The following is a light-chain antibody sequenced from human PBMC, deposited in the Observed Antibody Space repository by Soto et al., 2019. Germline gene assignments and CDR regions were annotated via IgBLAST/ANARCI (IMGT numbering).Light chain of an antibody. CDR1: QSLDSW. CDR3: QQYHSFST. J-gene: IGKJ1*01. V-gene: IGKV1-5*03. Sequence: DIQMTQSPSTLSASVEDRVTITCRASQSLDSWLAWYQQKPGKPPKLLIYKTSILEFGVPSSFSGSGSGTLFTLTISSLQPDDFATYYCQQYHSFSTFGQGTKVEIK. CDR2: KTS.